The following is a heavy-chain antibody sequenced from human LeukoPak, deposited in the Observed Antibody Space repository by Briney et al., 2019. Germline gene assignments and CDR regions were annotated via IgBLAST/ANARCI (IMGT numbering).Heavy chain of an antibody. J-gene: IGHJ4*02. CDR3: ARGHSGSYHTAGFDY. D-gene: IGHD1-26*01. CDR1: GGTFSSYA. Sequence: VKVSCKASGGTFSSYAISWVRQAPGQGLEWMGGIIPIFGTANYAQKFQGRVTITADESTSTAYMELSSLRSEDTAVYYCARGHSGSYHTAGFDYWCQGTLVTVSS. CDR2: IIPIFGTA. V-gene: IGHV1-69*13.